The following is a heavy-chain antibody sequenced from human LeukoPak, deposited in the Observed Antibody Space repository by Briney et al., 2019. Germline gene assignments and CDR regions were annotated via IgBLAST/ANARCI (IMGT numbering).Heavy chain of an antibody. CDR2: ISSSGSTI. V-gene: IGHV3-48*03. CDR3: AREGRYCSSTSCYWSFDY. Sequence: GGSLRLSCAASGFTFSSYAMSWVRQAPGKGLEWVSYISSSGSTIYYADSVKGRFTISRDNAKNSLYMQMNSLRAEDTAVYYCAREGRYCSSTSCYWSFDYWGQGTLVTVSS. J-gene: IGHJ4*02. D-gene: IGHD2-2*01. CDR1: GFTFSSYA.